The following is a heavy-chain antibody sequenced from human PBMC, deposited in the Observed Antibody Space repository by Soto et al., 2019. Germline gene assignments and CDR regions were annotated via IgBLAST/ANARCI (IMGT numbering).Heavy chain of an antibody. CDR2: ISAYNGHT. CDR3: ARSPSATGTNWFDP. D-gene: IGHD6-13*01. J-gene: IGHJ5*02. Sequence: QVQLVQSGAEVKKAGASVKVSCKASGYTFTSYGITWVRQAPGQGLEWMGWISAYNGHTNYAQKFQGRVTMTTDTSTSTAYMELRSLRSDDTAVYYCARSPSATGTNWFDPWGQGTLVTVSS. CDR1: GYTFTSYG. V-gene: IGHV1-18*04.